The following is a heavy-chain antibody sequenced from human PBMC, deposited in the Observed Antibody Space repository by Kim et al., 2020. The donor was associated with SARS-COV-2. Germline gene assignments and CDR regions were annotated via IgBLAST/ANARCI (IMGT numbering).Heavy chain of an antibody. D-gene: IGHD6-13*01. V-gene: IGHV4-59*13. Sequence: YWRWIRQLPGKGLEWIGYIYYSGSTNYNPSLKSRVTISVDTSKNQFSLKLSSVTAADTAVYYCARVGHSSSWYRGWETPWGWFDPWGQGTLAT. CDR1: Y. CDR3: ARVGHSSSWYRGWETPWGWFDP. CDR2: IYYSGST. J-gene: IGHJ5*02.